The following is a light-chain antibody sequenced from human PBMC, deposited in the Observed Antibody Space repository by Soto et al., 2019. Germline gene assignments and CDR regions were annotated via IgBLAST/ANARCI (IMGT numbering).Light chain of an antibody. CDR3: QQYYRYPWT. CDR1: QSISSW. V-gene: IGKV1-5*03. J-gene: IGKJ1*01. Sequence: DIQMTQSPSTLSASVGDRVTITCRASQSISSWLAWYQQKPGKAPKLLIYKASSLEGGVPSRFSGSGSGTEFTLTINSLQPADFAAYYCQQYYRYPWTFGQGTKVEIK. CDR2: KAS.